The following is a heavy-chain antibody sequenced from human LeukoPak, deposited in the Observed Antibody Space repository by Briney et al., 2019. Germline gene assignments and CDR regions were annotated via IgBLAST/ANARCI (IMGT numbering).Heavy chain of an antibody. D-gene: IGHD3-3*01. CDR3: ATPKPDYDFWSGLGLYYYYGMDV. CDR1: GYTFTSYD. J-gene: IGHJ6*02. V-gene: IGHV1-8*01. CDR2: MNPNSGNT. Sequence: GASVKVSCKASGYTFTSYDINWVRQATGQGLEWMGWMNPNSGNTGYAQKFQGRVTMTRNTSISTAYMELSSLRSEDTAVYYCATPKPDYDFWSGLGLYYYYGMDVWGQGTTVTVPS.